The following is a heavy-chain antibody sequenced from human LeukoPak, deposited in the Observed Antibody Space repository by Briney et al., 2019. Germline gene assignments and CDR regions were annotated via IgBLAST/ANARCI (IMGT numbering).Heavy chain of an antibody. CDR3: ASGYSSSWPYYYYYYYMDV. J-gene: IGHJ6*03. CDR1: GGSISSYY. V-gene: IGHV4-59*12. CDR2: IYYSGST. Sequence: SETLSLTCTVSGGSISSYYWSWIRQPPGKGLEWIGYIYYSGSTYYNPSLKSRVTISVDTSKNRFSLKLSSVTAADTAVYYCASGYSSSWPYYYYYYYMDVWGKGTTVTVSS. D-gene: IGHD6-13*01.